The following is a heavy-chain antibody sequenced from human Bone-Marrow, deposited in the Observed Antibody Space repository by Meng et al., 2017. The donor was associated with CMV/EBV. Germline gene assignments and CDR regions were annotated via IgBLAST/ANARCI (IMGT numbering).Heavy chain of an antibody. CDR3: ARRPGYFDY. CDR1: GFTFRSYY. V-gene: IGHV3-21*01. CDR2: ISSTSYT. D-gene: IGHD1-1*01. J-gene: IGHJ4*02. Sequence: GGSLRLSCAASGFTFRSYYLNWVRQPPGKGLEWVSFISSTSYTYYADSVKGRFTISRDNTKNSLYLQMNSLRAEDTAVYYCARRPGYFDYWGQGTLVTVSS.